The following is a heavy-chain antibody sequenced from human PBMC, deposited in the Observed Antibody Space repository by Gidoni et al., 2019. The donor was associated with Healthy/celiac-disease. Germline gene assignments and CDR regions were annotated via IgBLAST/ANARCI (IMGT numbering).Heavy chain of an antibody. V-gene: IGHV1-3*01. J-gene: IGHJ5*02. D-gene: IGHD1-26*01. CDR1: GYTFTSYA. Sequence: QVQLVQSGAEVKKPGASVKVSCKASGYTFTSYAMHWVRQAPGQRLEWMGWINAGNGNTKYSQKFQGRVTITRDTSASTAYMELSSLRSEDTAVYYCARPGVRGGSYLEGWFDPWGQGTLVTVSS. CDR3: ARPGVRGGSYLEGWFDP. CDR2: INAGNGNT.